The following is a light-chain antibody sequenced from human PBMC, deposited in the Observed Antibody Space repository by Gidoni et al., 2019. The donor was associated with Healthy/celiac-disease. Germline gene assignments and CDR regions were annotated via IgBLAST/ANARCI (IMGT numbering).Light chain of an antibody. CDR2: GAS. V-gene: IGKV3-15*01. CDR1: QSVSSN. J-gene: IGKJ4*01. CDR3: QQYNNWPPDT. Sequence: ELVMTQSPATLSVSPGERATLSCRASQSVSSNLAWYQQKPGQAPRLLIYGASTRATGIPARFSGSGSWTEFTLTISSLQSEDFAVYYCQQYNNWPPDTFGGGTKVEIK.